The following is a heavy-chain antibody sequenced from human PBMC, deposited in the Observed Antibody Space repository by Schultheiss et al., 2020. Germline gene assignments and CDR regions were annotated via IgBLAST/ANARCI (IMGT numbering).Heavy chain of an antibody. J-gene: IGHJ4*02. CDR2: IWYDGSNK. D-gene: IGHD2-15*01. CDR1: GFTFSSYG. Sequence: GGSLRLSCAASGFTFSSYGMHWVRQAPGKGLEWVAVIWYDGSNKYYADSVKGRFTISRDNSKNTLYLQMNSLRAEDTAVYYCANGHCSGGSCYRPFGYWGQGTLVTVSS. V-gene: IGHV3-33*08. CDR3: ANGHCSGGSCYRPFGY.